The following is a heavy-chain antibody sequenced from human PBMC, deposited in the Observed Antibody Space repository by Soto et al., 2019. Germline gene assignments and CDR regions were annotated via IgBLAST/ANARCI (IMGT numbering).Heavy chain of an antibody. D-gene: IGHD5-12*01. J-gene: IGHJ4*02. Sequence: QVHLVQSGPEVKKPGSSVKVSCKASGDAIVKYTFTWVRQAPGQGLEWMGRIVSILGLATYAQNFQGRVAITADKSTNTVYLALSSLTTADSAVYFSVSQAGYDASVDFWGKGTLVTVS. CDR1: GDAIVKYT. V-gene: IGHV1-69*02. CDR2: IVSILGLA. CDR3: VSQAGYDASVDF.